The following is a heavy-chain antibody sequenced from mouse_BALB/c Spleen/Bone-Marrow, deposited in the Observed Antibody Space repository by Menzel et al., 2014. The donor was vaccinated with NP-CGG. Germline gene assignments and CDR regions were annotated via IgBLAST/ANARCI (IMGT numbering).Heavy chain of an antibody. V-gene: IGHV14-3*02. J-gene: IGHJ3*01. CDR3: ARIGYLY. CDR2: IDPANGNT. CDR1: GFNIKDTY. Sequence: EVKLVESGAELVKPGASVKLPCTASGFNIKDTYMHWVKQRPEQGLEWIGRIDPANGNTKYDPKFQGKATITADTSSNTAYLQLNSLTSEDTAVYYCARIGYLYWGQGTLVTVSA. D-gene: IGHD2-2*01.